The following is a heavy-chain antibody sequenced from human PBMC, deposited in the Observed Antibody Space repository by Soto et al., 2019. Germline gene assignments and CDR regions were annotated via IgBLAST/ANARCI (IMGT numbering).Heavy chain of an antibody. D-gene: IGHD3-22*01. CDR3: ARDAFYDSSGYYYPNWFDP. CDR1: GFTFSSYS. V-gene: IGHV3-48*02. J-gene: IGHJ5*02. Sequence: GGSLRLSCAASGFTFSSYSMNWVRQAPGKVLEWVSYISSSSSTIYYADSVKGRFTISRDNAKNSLYLQMNSLRDEDTAVYYCARDAFYDSSGYYYPNWFDPWGQGTLVTVSS. CDR2: ISSSSSTI.